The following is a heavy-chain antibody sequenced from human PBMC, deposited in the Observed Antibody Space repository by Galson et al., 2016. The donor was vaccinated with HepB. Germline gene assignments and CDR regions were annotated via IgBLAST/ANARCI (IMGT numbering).Heavy chain of an antibody. CDR3: ARDIATNSYYYYGMDV. CDR1: GFTFSSFE. Sequence: SLRLSCAASGFTFSSFEMTWVRQAPGKGLEWISYISGASSPIYYADSVKGRFTISRDNAKNSLYLQMDTLRAEDTAVYFCARDIATNSYYYYGMDVWGQGTLVTVSS. D-gene: IGHD2/OR15-2a*01. V-gene: IGHV3-48*03. J-gene: IGHJ6*02. CDR2: ISGASSPI.